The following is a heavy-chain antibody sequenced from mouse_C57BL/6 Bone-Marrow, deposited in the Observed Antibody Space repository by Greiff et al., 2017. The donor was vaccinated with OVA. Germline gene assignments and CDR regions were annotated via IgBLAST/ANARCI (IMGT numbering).Heavy chain of an antibody. V-gene: IGHV5-17*01. CDR3: ARGAVHYAMDY. CDR1: GFTFSDYG. J-gene: IGHJ4*01. CDR2: ISSGRSTI. Sequence: EVQLQQSGGGLVKPGGSLKLSCAASGFTFSDYGMHWVRQAPEKGLEWVAYISSGRSTIYYADTVKGRFTISRDNATNTLFLQMTSLRSEDTAMYYCARGAVHYAMDYWGQGTSVTVSS.